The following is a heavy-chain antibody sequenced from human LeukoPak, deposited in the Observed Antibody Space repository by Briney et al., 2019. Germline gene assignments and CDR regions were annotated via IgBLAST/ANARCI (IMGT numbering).Heavy chain of an antibody. V-gene: IGHV4-34*01. CDR2: INHSGST. CDR1: GGSFSGYY. Sequence: SETLSLTCAVYGGSFSGYYWRWIRQPPGKGLEWIGEINHSGSTNYNPSLKSRVTISVDTSKNQFSLKLSSVTAADTAVYYCARRGLRATVTYLPYFDYWGQGTLVTVSS. D-gene: IGHD4-17*01. CDR3: ARRGLRATVTYLPYFDY. J-gene: IGHJ4*02.